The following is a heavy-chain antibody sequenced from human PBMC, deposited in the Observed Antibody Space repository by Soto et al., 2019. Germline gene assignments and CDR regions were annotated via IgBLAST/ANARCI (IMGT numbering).Heavy chain of an antibody. V-gene: IGHV1-69*13. CDR3: ARVDTAMVTALYNWFDP. D-gene: IGHD5-18*01. CDR1: GGTFSSYA. J-gene: IGHJ5*02. Sequence: SVKVSCKASGGTFSSYAISWVRQAPGQGLEWMGGIIPIFGTANYAQKFQGRVTITADESTSTAYMELSSLRSEDTAVYYCARVDTAMVTALYNWFDPWGQGTLVTVSS. CDR2: IIPIFGTA.